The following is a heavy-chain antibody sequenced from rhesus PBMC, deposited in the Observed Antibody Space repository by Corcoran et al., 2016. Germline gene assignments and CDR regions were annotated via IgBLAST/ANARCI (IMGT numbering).Heavy chain of an antibody. V-gene: IGHV4-73*01. CDR1: GGSTSGSYY. CDR3: AGGNIWTGDY. J-gene: IGHJ4*01. CDR2: MDGNSAST. D-gene: IGHD3-3*01. Sequence: QVKLPQWGEGLVKPPETLSLTCAVYGGSTSGSYYWSWIRQSPGKGLEWIGNMDGNSASTNDNPCLKNRVTISKDTPKIQFSRKLSSVTAVDTAVYCCAGGNIWTGDYWGQGVLVTVSS.